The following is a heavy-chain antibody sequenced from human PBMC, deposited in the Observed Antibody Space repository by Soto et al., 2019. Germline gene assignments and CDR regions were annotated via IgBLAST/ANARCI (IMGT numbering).Heavy chain of an antibody. J-gene: IGHJ4*02. CDR3: ARDKXDXXXLEXSYYFDF. CDR1: GFTFSSYA. D-gene: IGHD3-3*01. V-gene: IGHV3-30-3*01. Sequence: QVQLVESGGGVVQPGRSLRLSCAASGFTFSSYAMHWVRQAPGKGLEWVAVISYDGSNKYYADSVKGRFTISRDNSKNTLYLQMNSLRAEDTAVYXCARDKXDXXXLEXSYYFDFWGQGTLVTVSS. CDR2: ISYDGSNK.